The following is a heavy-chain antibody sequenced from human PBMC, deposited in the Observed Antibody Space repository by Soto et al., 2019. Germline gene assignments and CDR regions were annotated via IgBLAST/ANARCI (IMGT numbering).Heavy chain of an antibody. Sequence: GGSLRLSCAASGFTVSSNYMSWVRQAPGKGLEWVSVIYSGGSTYYADSVKGRFTISRDNSKNTLYLQMNSLRAEDTAVYYCARCGSGYLHAIDYWGQGTLVTVSS. CDR1: GFTVSSNY. D-gene: IGHD3-22*01. CDR2: IYSGGST. CDR3: ARCGSGYLHAIDY. J-gene: IGHJ4*02. V-gene: IGHV3-66*01.